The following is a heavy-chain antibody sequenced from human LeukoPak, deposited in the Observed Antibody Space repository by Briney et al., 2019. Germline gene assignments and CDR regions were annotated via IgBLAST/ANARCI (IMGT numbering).Heavy chain of an antibody. Sequence: PGGSLRLSCAASGFTFSSYWMSWVRQAPGKGLEWVANIKQDGSEKYYVDSVKGRFTISRDNAKNSLYLQMNSLRAEDTAVYYCARRLFPTSVAGTEDGYWGQGTLVTVSS. J-gene: IGHJ4*02. CDR2: IKQDGSEK. V-gene: IGHV3-7*01. CDR1: GFTFSSYW. D-gene: IGHD6-19*01. CDR3: ARRLFPTSVAGTEDGY.